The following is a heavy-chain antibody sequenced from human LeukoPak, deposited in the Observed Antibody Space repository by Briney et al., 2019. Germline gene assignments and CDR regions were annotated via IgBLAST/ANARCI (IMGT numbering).Heavy chain of an antibody. CDR3: ARDLGQYYDTSDDWFDP. J-gene: IGHJ5*02. Sequence: GGSLRLSCAASGFTFSNYWMHWVRQAPGKGLVWVSRINSDGINTSYADSVKGRFTISRDNAKNTLNLQMNSLRAEDTAVYYCARDLGQYYDTSDDWFDPWGQGTLVTVSS. CDR1: GFTFSNYW. D-gene: IGHD3-22*01. V-gene: IGHV3-74*01. CDR2: INSDGINT.